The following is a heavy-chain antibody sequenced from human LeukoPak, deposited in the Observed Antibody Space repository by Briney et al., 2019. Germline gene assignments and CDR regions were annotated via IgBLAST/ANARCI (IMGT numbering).Heavy chain of an antibody. CDR2: IIPILGIA. CDR1: GGTFSSYA. Sequence: SVKVSCKASGGTFSSYAISWVRQAPGQGLEWMGRIIPILGIANYAQKFQGRVTITADKSTSTAYMELSSLRSEDTAVYYCARVGIEMATTGAFDIWGQGTMVTVSS. J-gene: IGHJ3*02. V-gene: IGHV1-69*04. CDR3: ARVGIEMATTGAFDI. D-gene: IGHD5-24*01.